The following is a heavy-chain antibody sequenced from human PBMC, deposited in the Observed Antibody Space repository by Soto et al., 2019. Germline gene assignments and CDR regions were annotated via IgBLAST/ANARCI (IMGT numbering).Heavy chain of an antibody. CDR2: IVVGSGNT. V-gene: IGHV1-58*01. D-gene: IGHD2-21*02. CDR3: AAVGTVVTSDFDY. Sequence: PSVKVSCKASGFTFTSSAVQWVRQARGQRLEWIGWIVVGSGNTNYAQKFQERVTITRDMSTSTAYMELSSLRSEDTAVYYCAAVGTVVTSDFDYWGQGTLVTVSS. J-gene: IGHJ4*02. CDR1: GFTFTSSA.